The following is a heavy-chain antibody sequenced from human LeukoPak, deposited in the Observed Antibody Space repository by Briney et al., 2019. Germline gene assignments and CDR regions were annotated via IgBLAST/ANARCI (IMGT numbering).Heavy chain of an antibody. D-gene: IGHD2-2*02. V-gene: IGHV1-8*01. CDR1: GYTFTSYD. CDR3: ARNLGYCSSTSCYTSRGSYYYGMDV. J-gene: IGHJ6*02. CDR2: MNPNSGNT. Sequence: GASVKVSCKASGYTFTSYDINGVRQATGQGLEWMGWMNPNSGNTGYAQKFQGRVTMTRNTSISTAYMELSSLRSEDTAVYYCARNLGYCSSTSCYTSRGSYYYGMDVWGQGTTVTVSS.